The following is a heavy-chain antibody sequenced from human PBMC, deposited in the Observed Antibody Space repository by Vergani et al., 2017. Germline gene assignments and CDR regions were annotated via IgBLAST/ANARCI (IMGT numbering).Heavy chain of an antibody. CDR1: GFTFSSYA. J-gene: IGHJ3*02. V-gene: IGHV3-23*01. Sequence: EVQLLESGGGLVQPGGSLRLSCAASGFTFSSYAMSWVRQAPGKGLEWVSAISGSGRSTYYADSVKGRFTISRDNSKNTLYLQMNSLRAEDTAVYYCASDRDTTVTTMGAFDIWGQGTMVTVSS. CDR3: ASDRDTTVTTMGAFDI. D-gene: IGHD4-17*01. CDR2: ISGSGRST.